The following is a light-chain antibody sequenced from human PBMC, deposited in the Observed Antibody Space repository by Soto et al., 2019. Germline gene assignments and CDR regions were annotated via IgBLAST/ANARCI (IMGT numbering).Light chain of an antibody. V-gene: IGKV3-20*01. CDR1: QSVSSSY. CDR3: QHYRTS. J-gene: IGKJ4*01. CDR2: GAS. Sequence: EIVLTQSPGTLSLSPGERATLSCRASQSVSSSYLAWYQQKPGQAPRLLIYGASSRATGIPDGFSGSGSGTDFTLTITKLEPEDFEVYYCQHYRTSFGGGTKMEIK.